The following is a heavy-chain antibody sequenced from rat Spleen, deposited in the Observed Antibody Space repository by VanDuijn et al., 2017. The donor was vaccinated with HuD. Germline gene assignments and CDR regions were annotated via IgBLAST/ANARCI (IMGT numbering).Heavy chain of an antibody. CDR3: ARPDGYTYVMDA. V-gene: IGHV5-25*01. Sequence: EVQLVESGGGLVQPGRSLKLSCAASGFTFSDCYMAWVRQAPTKGLEWVASITNAAGKVHYPDSVKGRFTISRDTAQNTLYLQMNSPTSEDTATYYCARPDGYTYVMDAWGQGASVTVSS. D-gene: IGHD1-4*01. CDR2: ITNAAGKV. J-gene: IGHJ4*01. CDR1: GFTFSDCY.